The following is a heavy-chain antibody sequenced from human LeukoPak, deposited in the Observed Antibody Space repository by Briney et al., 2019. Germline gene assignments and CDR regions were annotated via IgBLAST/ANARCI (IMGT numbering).Heavy chain of an antibody. J-gene: IGHJ4*02. V-gene: IGHV4-34*01. CDR3: ARSMITFGGVIADY. D-gene: IGHD3-16*02. CDR1: GGPFSGYY. CDR2: IYHSGST. Sequence: SETLSLTCAVFGGPFSGYYWSWIRKPPGKGREWIGEIYHSGSTNYNPSLKSRVTISVDKSKNQFSLKLSSVTAADTAVYYCARSMITFGGVIADYWGQGTLVTVSP.